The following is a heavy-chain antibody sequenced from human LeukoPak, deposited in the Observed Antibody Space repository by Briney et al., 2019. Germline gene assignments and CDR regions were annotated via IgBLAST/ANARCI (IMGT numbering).Heavy chain of an antibody. D-gene: IGHD6-19*01. V-gene: IGHV1-2*02. CDR2: INPNSGGT. CDR3: ARVSSKWLVPLGGDI. CDR1: GYTFTGYY. Sequence: ASVKVSCKASGYTFTGYYMHWVRQAPGQGLEWMGWINPNSGGTNYAQKFQGRVTMTRDTSISTAYMELSRLRSDDTAVYYCARVSSKWLVPLGGDIWGQGTMVTVSS. J-gene: IGHJ3*02.